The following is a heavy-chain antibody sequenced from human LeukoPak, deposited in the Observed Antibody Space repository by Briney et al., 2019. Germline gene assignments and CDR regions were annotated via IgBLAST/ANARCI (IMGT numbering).Heavy chain of an antibody. J-gene: IGHJ4*02. D-gene: IGHD6-13*01. Sequence: GGSLRLSCAASGFTFSSYAMSWVRQAPGKGLEWVSAISGSGGSTYYADSVKGRFTISRDNSKNTLYLQMNSLRAEDTAVYYCAKVFSSSWSEYYFDYWGQGTLVTVSS. CDR2: ISGSGGST. V-gene: IGHV3-23*01. CDR3: AKVFSSSWSEYYFDY. CDR1: GFTFSSYA.